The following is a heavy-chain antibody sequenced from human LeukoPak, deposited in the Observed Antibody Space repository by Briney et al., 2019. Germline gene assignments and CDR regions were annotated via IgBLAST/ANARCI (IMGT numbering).Heavy chain of an antibody. D-gene: IGHD3-9*01. CDR2: ISGSGGST. J-gene: IGHJ4*02. V-gene: IGHV3-23*01. CDR1: GFTFSSYA. Sequence: GGSLRLSCAASGFTFSSYAMSWVRQAPGKGLEWVSAISGSGGSTNYADSVKGRFTISRDNSKNTLYLQMNSLRAEDTAVYYCARGILRYFDWLLGDDYWGQGTLVTVSS. CDR3: ARGILRYFDWLLGDDY.